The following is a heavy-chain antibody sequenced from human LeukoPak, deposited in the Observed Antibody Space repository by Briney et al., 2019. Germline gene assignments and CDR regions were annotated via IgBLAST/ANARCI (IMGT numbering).Heavy chain of an antibody. CDR2: INTNTGNP. D-gene: IGHD2-2*01. CDR1: GYTFTSYA. V-gene: IGHV7-4-1*01. CDR3: ARYCSSTGCYSWFDP. Sequence: ASVKVSCTASGYTFTSYAMNWVRQAPGQGLEWMGWINTNTGNPTYAQGFTGRIVFSLDTSVSTAYLQICSLKAEDTAVYYCARYCSSTGCYSWFDPWGQGTLVTVSS. J-gene: IGHJ5*02.